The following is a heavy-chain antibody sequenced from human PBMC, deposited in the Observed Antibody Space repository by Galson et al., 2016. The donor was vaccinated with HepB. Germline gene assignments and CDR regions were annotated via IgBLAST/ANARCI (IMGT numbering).Heavy chain of an antibody. CDR1: GYTFTSYD. CDR2: MNPNSGNT. J-gene: IGHJ5*02. CDR3: ARVTPNHDMESTVYHWFDP. Sequence: SVKVSCKASGYTFTSYDINWVRQATGQGLEWMGWMNPNSGNTGYAQRFQGRVTMTRDTSISTAYMELSSLTYEDTAVYFCARVTPNHDMESTVYHWFDPWGQGTLVTVSS. D-gene: IGHD5/OR15-5a*01. V-gene: IGHV1-8*01.